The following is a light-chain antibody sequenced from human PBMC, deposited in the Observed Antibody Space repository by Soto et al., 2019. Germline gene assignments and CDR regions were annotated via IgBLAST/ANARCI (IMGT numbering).Light chain of an antibody. CDR1: QNIATH. V-gene: IGKV1-39*01. CDR2: AAS. CDR3: QQSHDGPLT. J-gene: IGKJ4*01. Sequence: DIQVAQFPSSLSASVGDRVTITCATSQNIATHLNWYRQKPGERPRLLIHAASTLASGVSSRFSGSGSGTEFTLTIASLQADDFATYYCQQSHDGPLTFSGGTTVE.